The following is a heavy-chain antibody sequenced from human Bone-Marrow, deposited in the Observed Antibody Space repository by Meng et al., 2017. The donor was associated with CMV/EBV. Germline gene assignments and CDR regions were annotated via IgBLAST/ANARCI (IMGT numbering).Heavy chain of an antibody. J-gene: IGHJ4*02. D-gene: IGHD2-2*01. CDR1: GYTFTSYY. CDR2: IIPIFGTA. V-gene: IGHV1-69*05. CDR3: ARDTLSYCSSTSCYLSN. Sequence: SVKVSCKASGYTFTSYYMHWVRQAPGQGLEWMGGIIPIFGTANYAQKFQGRVTITTDESTSTAYMELSSLRSEDTAVYYCARDTLSYCSSTSCYLSNWGQGTLVTVSS.